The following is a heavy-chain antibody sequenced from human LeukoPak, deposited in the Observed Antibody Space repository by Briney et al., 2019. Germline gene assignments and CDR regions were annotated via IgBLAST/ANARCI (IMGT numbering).Heavy chain of an antibody. Sequence: EGTLRLSCAASGFTVSSNYMSWVRQAPGKGLEWVSVIYSGGSTYYADSVKGRFTISRDNSKNTLYLQMNSLRAEDTAVYYCARTYSSGWYARYWGQGTLVTVSS. D-gene: IGHD6-19*01. V-gene: IGHV3-53*01. CDR3: ARTYSSGWYARY. J-gene: IGHJ4*02. CDR2: IYSGGST. CDR1: GFTVSSNY.